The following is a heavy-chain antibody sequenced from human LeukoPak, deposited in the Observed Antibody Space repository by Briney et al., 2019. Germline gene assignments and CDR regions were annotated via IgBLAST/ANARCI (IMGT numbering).Heavy chain of an antibody. Sequence: TIYYADSVKGPFTISRDNSKNTLYLQMNSLRAEDTAVYYCASHYDQYSSSAYYYYYYMDVWGKGTTVTVSS. D-gene: IGHD6-6*01. J-gene: IGHJ6*03. CDR2: TI. CDR3: ASHYDQYSSSAYYYYYYMDV. V-gene: IGHV3-53*01.